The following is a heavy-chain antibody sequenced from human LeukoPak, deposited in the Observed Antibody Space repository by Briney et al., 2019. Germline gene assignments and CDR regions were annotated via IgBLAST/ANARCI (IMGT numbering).Heavy chain of an antibody. Sequence: GGTLTLSCAASGFTFSSYAMSWIRQAPGKGLEWVSAISGSGGSTYYADSVKGRFTISRDNSKNTLYLQMNSLRAEDTAVYYCAKVGMVATYDYWGQGTLVTVSS. V-gene: IGHV3-23*01. D-gene: IGHD5-12*01. CDR1: GFTFSSYA. CDR3: AKVGMVATYDY. J-gene: IGHJ4*02. CDR2: ISGSGGST.